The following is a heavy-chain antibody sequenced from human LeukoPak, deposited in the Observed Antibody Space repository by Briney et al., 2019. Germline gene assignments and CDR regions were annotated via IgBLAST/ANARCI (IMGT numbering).Heavy chain of an antibody. CDR2: INHSGST. J-gene: IGHJ4*02. CDR3: ARRRRGSSRIIDY. V-gene: IGHV4-34*01. D-gene: IGHD6-13*01. Sequence: LSETLSLTCAVYGGSFSGYYWSWIRQPPGKGLEWIGEINHSGSTNYNPSLKSRVTISVDTSKNQFSLKLSSVTAADTAVYYCARRRRGSSRIIDYWGQGTLVTVSS. CDR1: GGSFSGYY.